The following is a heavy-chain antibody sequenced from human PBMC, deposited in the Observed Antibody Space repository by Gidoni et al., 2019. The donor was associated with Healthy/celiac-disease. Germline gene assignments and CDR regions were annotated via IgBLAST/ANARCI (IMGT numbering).Heavy chain of an antibody. J-gene: IGHJ5*02. V-gene: IGHV4-34*01. D-gene: IGHD1-26*01. Sequence: QVQLQQWGAGLLKPSETLSLTCAVYGGSFSGYYWSWIRQPPGKGLEWIGEINHSGSNNYNPSLKSRVTISVDTSKNQFSLKLSSVTAADTAVYYCARGLVGATDWFDPWGQGTLVTVSS. CDR2: INHSGSN. CDR1: GGSFSGYY. CDR3: ARGLVGATDWFDP.